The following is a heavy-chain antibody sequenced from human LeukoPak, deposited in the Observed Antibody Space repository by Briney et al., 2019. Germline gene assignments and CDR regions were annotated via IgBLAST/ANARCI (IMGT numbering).Heavy chain of an antibody. CDR1: GYTFTDNH. CDR3: ARELGRNAFDI. CDR2: INPNSGGT. Sequence: GASVKVSCKASGYTFTDNHKYWIRQAPGQGPECMGWINPNSGGTNYAQKFQGRITMTRDTSISTAYMELSRLTSDDTAIYFCARELGRNAFDIWGQGTVVTVSP. J-gene: IGHJ3*02. D-gene: IGHD7-27*01. V-gene: IGHV1-2*02.